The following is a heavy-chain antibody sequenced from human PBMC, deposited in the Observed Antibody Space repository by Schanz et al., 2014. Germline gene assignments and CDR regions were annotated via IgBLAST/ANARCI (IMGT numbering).Heavy chain of an antibody. V-gene: IGHV3-23*01. D-gene: IGHD1-26*01. CDR3: AKVGPYSGSLGAFDI. CDR1: GFTFSSYA. Sequence: EVQLLESGGGLVQPGGSLRLSCAASGFTFSSYAMSWVRQAPGKGLEWVSAITNSGGSTYYADSVKGRFTISRDNSKNTLYLQMNSLTAEDSAVYYGAKVGPYSGSLGAFDIWGQGTMVTVSS. CDR2: ITNSGGST. J-gene: IGHJ3*02.